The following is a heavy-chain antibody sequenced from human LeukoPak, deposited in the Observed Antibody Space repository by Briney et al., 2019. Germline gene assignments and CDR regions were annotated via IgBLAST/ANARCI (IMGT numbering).Heavy chain of an antibody. CDR3: ASSYSSSWYQRSGFDY. Sequence: SETLFLTCAVYGGSFSGYYWSWIRQPPGKGLEWIGEINHSGSTNYNPSLKSRVTISVDTSKNQFSLKLSSVTAADTAVYYCASSYSSSWYQRSGFDYWGQGTLVTVSS. CDR1: GGSFSGYY. J-gene: IGHJ4*02. D-gene: IGHD6-13*01. CDR2: INHSGST. V-gene: IGHV4-34*01.